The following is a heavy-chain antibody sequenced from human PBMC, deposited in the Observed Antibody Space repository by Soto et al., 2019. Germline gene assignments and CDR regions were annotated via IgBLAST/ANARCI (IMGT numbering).Heavy chain of an antibody. J-gene: IGHJ4*02. CDR2: ITPFSGDV. CDR1: GNTFTYRY. D-gene: IGHD1-26*01. Sequence: QVQLVQSGAEVKKTGSSVTVSCKALGNTFTYRYLHWVRLAPGQALEWRGWITPFSGDVHYAQKFQERVTITRDRSINTAYMQMSSLRSEDTAMYFCASGGHGSGPFTWELPDHWGQGTLVTVSS. V-gene: IGHV1-45*02. CDR3: ASGGHGSGPFTWELPDH.